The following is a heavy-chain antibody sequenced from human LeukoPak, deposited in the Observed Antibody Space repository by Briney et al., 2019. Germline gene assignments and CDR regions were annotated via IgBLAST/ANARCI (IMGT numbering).Heavy chain of an antibody. CDR2: INPYSGDT. CDR1: GYTFTGYY. J-gene: IGHJ4*02. CDR3: ARASRSYYYDTPDYRFFDY. Sequence: AASVKVSCKASGYTFTGYYMHWVRQAPGQGLEWMGWINPYSGDTNYAQRFQGRVSMTRDTSISTADLELTRLRSDDTAVYYCARASRSYYYDTPDYRFFDYWGQGTLVIVSS. V-gene: IGHV1-2*02. D-gene: IGHD3-22*01.